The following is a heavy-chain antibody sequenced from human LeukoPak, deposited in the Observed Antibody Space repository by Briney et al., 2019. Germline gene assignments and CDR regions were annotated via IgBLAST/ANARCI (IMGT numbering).Heavy chain of an antibody. CDR3: ARSNQADDY. CDR2: INPGGSST. J-gene: IGHJ4*02. CDR1: GFTFSIYW. D-gene: IGHD4-11*01. Sequence: PGGSLRLSCAASGFTFSIYWMHWVRQVPGKGLVWVSRINPGGSSTTYADSVKGRFTISRDNAKNTLYLQMNSLRAEDTAVYYCARSNQADDYWGQGTLVTVSS. V-gene: IGHV3-74*01.